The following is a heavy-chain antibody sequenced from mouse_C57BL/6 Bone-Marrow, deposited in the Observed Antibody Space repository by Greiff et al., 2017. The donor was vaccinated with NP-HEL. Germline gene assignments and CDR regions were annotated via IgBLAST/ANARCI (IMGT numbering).Heavy chain of an antibody. J-gene: IGHJ2*01. V-gene: IGHV1-64*01. CDR3: ARWSSPYYFDY. CDR1: GYTFTSYW. D-gene: IGHD1-1*01. CDR2: IHPNSGST. Sequence: QVQLQQPGAELVKPGASVKLSCKASGYTFTSYWLHWVKQRPGQGLEWIGMIHPNSGSTNYNEKFKSKATLTVDKSSSTAYMQLSSLTSEDSAVYYCARWSSPYYFDYWGQGTTLTVSS.